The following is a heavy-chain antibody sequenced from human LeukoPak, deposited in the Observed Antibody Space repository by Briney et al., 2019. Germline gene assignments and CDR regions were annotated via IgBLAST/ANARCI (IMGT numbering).Heavy chain of an antibody. D-gene: IGHD3-3*01. V-gene: IGHV3-23*01. CDR3: AKILRFLEWLLYLDYYYGMDV. Sequence: GGSLRLSCAASGFTFSSYAMSWVRQAPGKGLGWVSAISGSGGSTYYADSVKGRFTISRDNSKNTLYLKMNSLRAEDTAVYYCAKILRFLEWLLYLDYYYGMDVWGQGTTVTVSS. CDR1: GFTFSSYA. CDR2: ISGSGGST. J-gene: IGHJ6*02.